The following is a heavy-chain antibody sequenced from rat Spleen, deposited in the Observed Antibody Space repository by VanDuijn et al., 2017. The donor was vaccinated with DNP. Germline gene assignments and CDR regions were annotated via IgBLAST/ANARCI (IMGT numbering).Heavy chain of an antibody. D-gene: IGHD1-2*01. CDR3: ARGGIAAITFDY. Sequence: EVQLVESGGGLVQPGNSLKLSCAASGFTFSDYNMAWVRQAPKKGLEWVATISYDGSSTYYRDSVKGRFTISRDNAKSTLYLQMDSLRSEDTATYYCARGGIAAITFDYWGQGVMVTVSS. CDR2: ISYDGSST. V-gene: IGHV5-7*01. CDR1: GFTFSDYN. J-gene: IGHJ2*01.